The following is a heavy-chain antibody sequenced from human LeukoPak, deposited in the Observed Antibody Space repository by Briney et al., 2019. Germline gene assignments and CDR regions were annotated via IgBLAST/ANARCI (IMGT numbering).Heavy chain of an antibody. V-gene: IGHV4-39*07. CDR3: ARDREGGSHYGDAFDI. J-gene: IGHJ3*02. Sequence: PSETLSLTCTVSGGSISSSSYYWGWIRQPPGKGLEWIGSIYYSGSTYYNPSLKSRVIISVDTSKNQFSLKLSSVTAADTAVYYCARDREGGSHYGDAFDIWGQGTMVTVSS. CDR1: GGSISSSSYY. CDR2: IYYSGST. D-gene: IGHD1-26*01.